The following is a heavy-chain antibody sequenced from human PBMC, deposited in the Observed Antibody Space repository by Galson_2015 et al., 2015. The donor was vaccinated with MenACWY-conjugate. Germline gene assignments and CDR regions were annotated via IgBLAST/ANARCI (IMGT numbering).Heavy chain of an antibody. D-gene: IGHD2-2*01. Sequence: PALVKPTQTLTLTCTFSGFSLTTAGVGVARIRQPPGKALEWLALIYWDDDKRYRPPLRSRLTVTKDTSKNRVVLTMTNVDPVDTATYYCAHSGEYCSRTSCYYFDYWGQGAPVTVSS. CDR2: IYWDDDK. J-gene: IGHJ4*02. V-gene: IGHV2-5*02. CDR1: GFSLTTAGVG. CDR3: AHSGEYCSRTSCYYFDY.